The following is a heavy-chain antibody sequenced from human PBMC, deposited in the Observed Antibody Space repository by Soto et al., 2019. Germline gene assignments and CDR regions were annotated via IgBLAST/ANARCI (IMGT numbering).Heavy chain of an antibody. J-gene: IGHJ5*02. CDR2: IHYSGST. V-gene: IGHV4-59*01. CDR1: GDAIISYY. Sequence: KPSETLSLTCTVSGDAIISYYCVCIRQPAGKGLEWIVYIHYSGSTNYNPSLKSRVTISVDTPKNQFSLKVNSMTAADTAVYYCARGGLAARKGRWFDPWGQGTLVTVSS. CDR3: ARGGLAARKGRWFDP. D-gene: IGHD6-6*01.